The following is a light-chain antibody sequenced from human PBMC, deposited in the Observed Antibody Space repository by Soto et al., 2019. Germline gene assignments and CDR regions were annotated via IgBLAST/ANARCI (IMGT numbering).Light chain of an antibody. CDR1: QAISSY. CDR3: LQPNNYPLT. CDR2: AAS. J-gene: IGKJ3*01. Sequence: DIQLTQSPSFLSASVGERATITCRASQAISSYLAWYQQKPGKAPKLLIYAASTWQSGVPSRFSGSGSGTEFTLTISSLQTEDFATYYCLQPNNYPLTFGLGSKVDV. V-gene: IGKV1-9*01.